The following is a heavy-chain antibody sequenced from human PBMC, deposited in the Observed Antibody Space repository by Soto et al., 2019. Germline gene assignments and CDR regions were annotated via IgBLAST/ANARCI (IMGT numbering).Heavy chain of an antibody. Sequence: GGALRLSCAASGFSLNDYAMNWVRQAPGKGLEWVATLSGSLDTAFYADSVKGRFTISRDNSKNTLYLQMKCLRADDTALYYCAKDLGLAGFGVVIHDFDVWGQGTRVTVSS. D-gene: IGHD3-3*01. CDR3: AKDLGLAGFGVVIHDFDV. CDR2: LSGSLDTA. CDR1: GFSLNDYA. V-gene: IGHV3-23*01. J-gene: IGHJ3*01.